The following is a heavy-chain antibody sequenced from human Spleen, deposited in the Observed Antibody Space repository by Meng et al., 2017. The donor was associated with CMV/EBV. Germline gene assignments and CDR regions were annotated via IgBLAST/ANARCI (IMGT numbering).Heavy chain of an antibody. V-gene: IGHV4-61*01. Sequence: GGAGSSGSYNCSGIRQPQGKGLEGIGYIYYSGNTNYNPSLKSRVTISVDTSKNQFSLKLNSVTAADTAVYYCAKEIIEIFGVARFDPWGQGTLVTVSS. D-gene: IGHD3-3*01. CDR2: IYYSGNT. CDR3: AKEIIEIFGVARFDP. CDR1: GGAGSSGSYN. J-gene: IGHJ5*02.